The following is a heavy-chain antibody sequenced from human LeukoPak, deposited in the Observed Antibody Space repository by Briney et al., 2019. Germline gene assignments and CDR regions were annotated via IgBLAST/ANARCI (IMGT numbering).Heavy chain of an antibody. J-gene: IGHJ4*02. CDR2: ISFDGSYK. V-gene: IGHV3-30*03. CDR3: ARGPDDY. Sequence: GRSLRLSCAASGFTFSSYGMHWVRQAPGKGLEWVAVISFDGSYKYYADSVKGRFTISRDNSKNTLYLQMNSLRAEDTAVYYCARGPDDYWGQGTLVTVSS. CDR1: GFTFSSYG.